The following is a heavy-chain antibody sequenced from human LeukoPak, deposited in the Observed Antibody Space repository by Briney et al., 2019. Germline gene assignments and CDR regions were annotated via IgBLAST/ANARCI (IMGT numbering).Heavy chain of an antibody. CDR1: GYSFSSYW. J-gene: IGHJ4*02. D-gene: IGHD1-26*01. V-gene: IGHV5-51*01. CDR3: ARQRSGSYFPDLYDY. Sequence: GESLKISCKGSGYSFSSYWIVWVRQMPGKGLEWMGIIYPGDSDTRYSPSFQGQVTISADKSISTAYLQWSSLKASDTAMYYCARQRSGSYFPDLYDYWGQGALVTVSS. CDR2: IYPGDSDT.